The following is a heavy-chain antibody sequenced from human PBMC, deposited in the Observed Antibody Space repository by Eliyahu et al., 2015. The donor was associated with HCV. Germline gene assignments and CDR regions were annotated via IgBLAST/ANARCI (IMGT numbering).Heavy chain of an antibody. J-gene: IGHJ4*02. CDR2: IKTKTDGETT. Sequence: EVQLVESGGGFVKPGGSLRLSCAASGFTFSNAWMNWVRQAPGKGLEWVGRIKTKTDGETTDYAAPVKGRFTISRDDSKNTLYLQMDSLKTEDTAVYYCTTKLMGSFDYWGQGTLVTVSS. CDR3: TTKLMGSFDY. V-gene: IGHV3-15*07. CDR1: GFTFSNAW. D-gene: IGHD3-10*01.